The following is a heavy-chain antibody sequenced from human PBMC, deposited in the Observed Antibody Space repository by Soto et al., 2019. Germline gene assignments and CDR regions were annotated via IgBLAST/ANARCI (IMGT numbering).Heavy chain of an antibody. J-gene: IGHJ4*01. Sequence: PLETLSLTCTVPGGSISSYYWSWIRQPPGKGPKRIGYIYYSGSTNYNPSLKSRVNISVDTSKNQFSLKLSSVTAADTAVYYCARGYCSGGSCRLNFDYWGHGTLVTVSA. CDR2: IYYSGST. D-gene: IGHD2-15*01. CDR1: GGSISSYY. V-gene: IGHV4-59*01. CDR3: ARGYCSGGSCRLNFDY.